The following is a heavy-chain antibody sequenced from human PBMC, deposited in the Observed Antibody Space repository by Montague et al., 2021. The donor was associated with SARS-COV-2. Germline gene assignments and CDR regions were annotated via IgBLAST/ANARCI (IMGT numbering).Heavy chain of an antibody. CDR2: IYSSGST. CDR1: GGSISSYY. V-gene: IGHV4-4*07. Sequence: SETLSLTCTVSGGSISSYYWSWIRQPAGKGLEWIGRIYSSGSTNYNPSLESRVIISVDTSKNQFSLKLSSVTAADTAVYYCARRGSSVWGVTVSAELDYWGQGILVIVSS. J-gene: IGHJ4*02. CDR3: ARRGSSVWGVTVSAELDY. D-gene: IGHD3-10*01.